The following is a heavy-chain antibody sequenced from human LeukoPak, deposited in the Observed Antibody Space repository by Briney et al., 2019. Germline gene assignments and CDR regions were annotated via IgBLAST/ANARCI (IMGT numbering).Heavy chain of an antibody. J-gene: IGHJ6*04. V-gene: IGHV3-48*03. D-gene: IGHD3-10*02. Sequence: HPGGSLRLSCAASGFTFSSYEMNWVRPAPGKGLEWVSYISSSGSTIYYADSVKGRFTISRDNAKNSLYLQMSSLRAEDTAVYYCAELGITMIGGVWGKGTTVTISS. CDR3: AELGITMIGGV. CDR1: GFTFSSYE. CDR2: ISSSGSTI.